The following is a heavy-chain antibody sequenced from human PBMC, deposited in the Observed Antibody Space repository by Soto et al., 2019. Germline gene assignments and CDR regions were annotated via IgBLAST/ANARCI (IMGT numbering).Heavy chain of an antibody. Sequence: PSQTLSLTCAISGDSVSSNSAAWNWIRQSPSRGLEWLGRTYYRSKWYNDYAVSVKSRITINPGTSKNQFSLQLNSVTPEDTAVYYCARIWKLELGYYYGMDVWGQGTTVTVSS. CDR1: GDSVSSNSAA. V-gene: IGHV6-1*01. D-gene: IGHD1-7*01. CDR2: TYYRSKWYN. CDR3: ARIWKLELGYYYGMDV. J-gene: IGHJ6*02.